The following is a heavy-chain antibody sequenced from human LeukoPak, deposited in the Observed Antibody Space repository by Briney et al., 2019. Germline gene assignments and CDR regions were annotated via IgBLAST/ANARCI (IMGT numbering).Heavy chain of an antibody. CDR2: KSYDGSNK. V-gene: IGHV3-30*18. Sequence: GGSLRLSCAVSGFTFSSHGMHWVRQAPGKGLEWVAVKSYDGSNKYYADSVKGRLTISRDNSKNTLYLQMNSLRAEDTAVYYCAKDVSGNYDWFDRWGQGTLVTVSS. CDR1: GFTFSSHG. D-gene: IGHD3-10*01. CDR3: AKDVSGNYDWFDR. J-gene: IGHJ5*02.